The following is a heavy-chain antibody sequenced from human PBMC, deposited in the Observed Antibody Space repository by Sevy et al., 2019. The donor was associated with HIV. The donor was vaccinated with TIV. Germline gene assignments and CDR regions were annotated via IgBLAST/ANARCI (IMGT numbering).Heavy chain of an antibody. CDR1: GFTFSSYA. J-gene: IGHJ4*02. V-gene: IGHV3-30-3*01. CDR3: ARDRVRGGQQLVNDY. Sequence: GGCLRLSCAASGFTFSSYAMHWVRQAPGKGLEWVAVISYDGSNKYYADSVKGRFTISRDNSKNTLYLQMNSLRAEDTAVYYCARDRVRGGQQLVNDYWGQGTLVTVSS. CDR2: ISYDGSNK. D-gene: IGHD6-13*01.